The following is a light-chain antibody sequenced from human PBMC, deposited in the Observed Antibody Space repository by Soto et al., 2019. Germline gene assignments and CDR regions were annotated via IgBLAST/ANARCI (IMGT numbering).Light chain of an antibody. CDR2: DAT. J-gene: IGKJ1*01. CDR1: QSVSSNY. CDR3: LQHNSFPRT. Sequence: EIVLTQSPGTLSLSPGERASLSCRASQSVSSNYLAWYQQQPGQAPRLLIYDATTRATGIPARFNGSGYGTEFTLTISNLQPEDFATYYCLQHNSFPRTFGQGTKVDIK. V-gene: IGKV3D-20*02.